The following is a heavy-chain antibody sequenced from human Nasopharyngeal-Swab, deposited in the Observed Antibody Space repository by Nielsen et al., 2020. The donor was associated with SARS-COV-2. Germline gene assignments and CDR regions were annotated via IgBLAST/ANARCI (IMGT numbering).Heavy chain of an antibody. Sequence: AYAKVSCKASGYTFTGYYMHWVRQAPGQGLEWMGWINPNSGGTKYAQKFQGRVTLTRDTTISTAYMEQSRLRSDDTAVYYCARPQDQLLNFHYYGMDVWGQGTTVTVSS. CDR1: GYTFTGYY. CDR3: ARPQDQLLNFHYYGMDV. V-gene: IGHV1-2*02. CDR2: INPNSGGT. D-gene: IGHD2-2*01. J-gene: IGHJ6*02.